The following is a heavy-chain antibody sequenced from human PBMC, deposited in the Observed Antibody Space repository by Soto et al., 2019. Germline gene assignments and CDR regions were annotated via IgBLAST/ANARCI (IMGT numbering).Heavy chain of an antibody. CDR1: DFTFSIHW. CDR3: ARDNNWSYDY. J-gene: IGHJ4*02. CDR2: IGPDGSST. D-gene: IGHD1-1*01. V-gene: IGHV3-74*01. Sequence: WGSLRISCASSDFTFSIHWMHWVRQAPGKGLVWVSHIGPDGSSTRDADSVQGRFTISIDNARNTLYLQMNSLRDEDTAVYYCARDNNWSYDYWGQGIMVTVSS.